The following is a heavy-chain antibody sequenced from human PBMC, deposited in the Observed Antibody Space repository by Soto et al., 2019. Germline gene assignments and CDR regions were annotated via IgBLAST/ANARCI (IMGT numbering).Heavy chain of an antibody. CDR2: INQGGSEK. D-gene: IGHD4-17*01. CDR1: GFTFSNYW. J-gene: IGHJ4*02. Sequence: EVQLVESGGGLVQPGGSLRLSCAASGFTFSNYWMSWVRQAPGKGLEWVAKINQGGSEKWSADSVKGRFTISRDNAKNSLYLQLNSLGAEDTAVDYCVKDGGDYSFDYWGQGTLVTVSS. V-gene: IGHV3-7*03. CDR3: VKDGGDYSFDY.